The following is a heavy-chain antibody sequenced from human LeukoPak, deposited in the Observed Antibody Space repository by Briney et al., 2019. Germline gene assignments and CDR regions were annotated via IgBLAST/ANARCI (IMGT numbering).Heavy chain of an antibody. CDR1: GFTFSRFG. Sequence: GGSLRLSCAASGFTFSRFGIHWVRQAPGKGLEWVALILYDGTNQYYVDSVKGRSTISRDNSKKSLYLEMNSLRAEDTAVYYCARGAAAGTYPSGYWGQGTLVTVSS. CDR3: ARGAAAGTYPSGY. J-gene: IGHJ4*02. V-gene: IGHV3-30*03. CDR2: ILYDGTNQ. D-gene: IGHD6-13*01.